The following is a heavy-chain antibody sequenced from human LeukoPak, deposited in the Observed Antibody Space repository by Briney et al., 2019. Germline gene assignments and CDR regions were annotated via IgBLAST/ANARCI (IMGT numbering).Heavy chain of an antibody. J-gene: IGHJ4*02. V-gene: IGHV1-69*04. Sequence: SVKVSCKASGGTFSSYAISWVRQAPGQGLEWMGRIIPILGIANYAQKFQGRVTITADKSTSTAYMELRSLRSDDTAVYYCARGLTILGYCSGGSCYSGGYWGQGTLVTVSS. CDR2: IIPILGIA. CDR1: GGTFSSYA. CDR3: ARGLTILGYCSGGSCYSGGY. D-gene: IGHD2-15*01.